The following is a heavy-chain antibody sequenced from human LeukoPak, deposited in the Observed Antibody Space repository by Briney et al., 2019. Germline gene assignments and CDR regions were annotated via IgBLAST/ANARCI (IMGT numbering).Heavy chain of an antibody. CDR1: GGSVSSGSYY. V-gene: IGHV4-61*01. CDR2: IYYSGST. CDR3: ARSHFGVVLYYFDY. Sequence: SETLSLTCTVSGGSVSSGSYYWSWIRQPPGKGLEWIGYIYYSGSTNYNPSLKSRVTISVDTSKNQFSLKLSSVTAADTAVYYCARSHFGVVLYYFDYWGQGTLVTVSS. D-gene: IGHD3-3*01. J-gene: IGHJ4*02.